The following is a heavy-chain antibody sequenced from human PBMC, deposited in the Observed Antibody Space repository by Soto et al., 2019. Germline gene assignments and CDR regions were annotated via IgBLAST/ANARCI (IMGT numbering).Heavy chain of an antibody. V-gene: IGHV1-69*01. D-gene: IGHD3-9*01. Sequence: QVQLVQSGAEVKKPGSSVKVSCKASGGTFSSYAISWVRQAPGQGLEWMGGIIPIFGTANYAQKFQGRVTITADESTSTAYMELSSLRSEDTAVYYCARDLFSRGILMAYYYGMDVWGQGTTVTVSS. J-gene: IGHJ6*02. CDR1: GGTFSSYA. CDR3: ARDLFSRGILMAYYYGMDV. CDR2: IIPIFGTA.